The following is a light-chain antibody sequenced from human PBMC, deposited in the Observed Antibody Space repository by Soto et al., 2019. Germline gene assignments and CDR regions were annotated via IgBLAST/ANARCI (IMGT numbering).Light chain of an antibody. CDR2: AAS. V-gene: IGKV1-9*01. J-gene: IGKJ5*01. CDR3: QQRKSYPIT. CDR1: QDINTY. Sequence: DIQLTQSQSFLSASVGDRVTITCRASQDINTYLAWYQQKPGKAPKLLIFAASTLQNGVPSRFSGSGSGTEFTVTITILQTEDFATYYCQQRKSYPITFGQGTRLEIK.